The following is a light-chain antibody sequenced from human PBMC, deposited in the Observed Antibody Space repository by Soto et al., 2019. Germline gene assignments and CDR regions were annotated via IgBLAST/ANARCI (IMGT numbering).Light chain of an antibody. CDR3: QQYYSYPPWT. V-gene: IGKV3-20*01. Sequence: EIVLTQSPGTLSLSPGERATLSCRASQSVSSSYLAWYQQKPGQAPRLLIYGASSRATGIPDRFSGSGSGTEFTLTISSLQSEDFATYYCQQYYSYPPWTFGQGTKVDIK. CDR1: QSVSSSY. J-gene: IGKJ1*01. CDR2: GAS.